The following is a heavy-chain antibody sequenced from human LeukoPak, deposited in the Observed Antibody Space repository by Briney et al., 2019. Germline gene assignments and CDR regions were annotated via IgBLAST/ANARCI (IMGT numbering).Heavy chain of an antibody. J-gene: IGHJ4*02. CDR2: ISSSSSYI. D-gene: IGHD5-18*01. CDR3: ARAPRLDTAMAGYYFDY. CDR1: GFTFSSYS. V-gene: IGHV3-21*01. Sequence: PGGSLRLSCAASGFTFSSYSMNWVRQAPGKGLEWVSSISSSSSYIYYADSVKGRFTISRDNAKNSLYLQMNSLRAEDTAAYYCARAPRLDTAMAGYYFDYWGQGTLVTVSS.